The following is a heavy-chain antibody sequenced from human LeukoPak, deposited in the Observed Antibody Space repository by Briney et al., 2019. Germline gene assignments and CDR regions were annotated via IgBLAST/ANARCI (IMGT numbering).Heavy chain of an antibody. D-gene: IGHD3-9*01. V-gene: IGHV5-51*01. CDR1: GYRFTSYW. CDR2: IYPGDSDT. Sequence: GESLKISCKGSGYRFTSYWIDWVRQMPGKGLEWRGIIYPGDSDTRYSPSFQGQVTISADKSISTAYLQWSSLKASDTAMYYCARAGYDILTGYYRMFDYWGQGTLVTVSS. CDR3: ARAGYDILTGYYRMFDY. J-gene: IGHJ4*02.